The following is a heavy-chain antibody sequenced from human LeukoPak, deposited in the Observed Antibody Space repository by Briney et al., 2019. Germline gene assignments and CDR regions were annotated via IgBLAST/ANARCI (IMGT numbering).Heavy chain of an antibody. Sequence: PSETLSLTCTVSGGSISSYYWSWIRQPPGKGLEWIGYIYYSGSTNYNPSLKSRVTISVDTSKNQFSLKLSSVTAADTAVYYCARALHSSPNHYYYYYMDVWGKGTTVTVSS. V-gene: IGHV4-59*01. J-gene: IGHJ6*03. CDR2: IYYSGST. D-gene: IGHD6-13*01. CDR3: ARALHSSPNHYYYYYMDV. CDR1: GGSISSYY.